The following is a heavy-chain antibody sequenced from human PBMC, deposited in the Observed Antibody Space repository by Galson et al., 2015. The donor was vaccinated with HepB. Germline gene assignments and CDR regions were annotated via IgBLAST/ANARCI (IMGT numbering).Heavy chain of an antibody. D-gene: IGHD4-17*01. V-gene: IGHV3-33*01. CDR2: IWYDGSNK. Sequence: SLRLSCAASGFTFSSYGMHWVRQAPGKGLEWVAVIWYDGSNKYYADSVKGRFTISRDNSKNTPYLQMNSLRAEDTAVYYCARDLETTVTTYAFDIWGQGTMVTVSS. CDR3: ARDLETTVTTYAFDI. J-gene: IGHJ3*02. CDR1: GFTFSSYG.